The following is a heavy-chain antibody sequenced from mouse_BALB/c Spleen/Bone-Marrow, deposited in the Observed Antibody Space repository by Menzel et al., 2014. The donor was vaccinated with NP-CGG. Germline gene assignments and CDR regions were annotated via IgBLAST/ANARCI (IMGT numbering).Heavy chain of an antibody. J-gene: IGHJ2*01. Sequence: VQLKQSGPELVRPGASVKMSCKASGYTFTDYVIHWVKQKPGQGLEWIGYIIPFNGGSKYNEKFKGKATLTSDKSSTSTYMEHSSLTSDDSTVYCCARWDYGTRFYFDYWGQGTTLTVSS. D-gene: IGHD1-1*01. CDR3: ARWDYGTRFYFDY. CDR1: GYTFTDYV. V-gene: IGHV1-14*01. CDR2: IIPFNGGS.